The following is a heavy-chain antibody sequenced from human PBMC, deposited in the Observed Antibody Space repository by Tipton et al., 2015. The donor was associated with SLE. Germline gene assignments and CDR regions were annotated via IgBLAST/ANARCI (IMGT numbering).Heavy chain of an antibody. CDR1: GFSFSSYY. V-gene: IGHV3-74*01. CDR3: ARGQYCSGGTCYSEYYFDF. D-gene: IGHD2-15*01. CDR2: IETDGRST. J-gene: IGHJ4*02. Sequence: GSLRLSCAASGFSFSSYYMNWVRQVPGKGLAWVSRIETDGRSTAYADSVKGRFTVSRDNAKNSLYLQMNRLRAEDTAVYYCARGQYCSGGTCYSEYYFDFWGQGTLVTVSS.